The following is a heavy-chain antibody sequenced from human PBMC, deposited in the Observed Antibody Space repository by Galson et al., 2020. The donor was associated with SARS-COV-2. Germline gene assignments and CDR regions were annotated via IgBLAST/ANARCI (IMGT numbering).Heavy chain of an antibody. CDR3: ARSCSSTTCCQTDCMDV. J-gene: IGHJ6*02. CDR1: GYTFTGSY. V-gene: IGHV1-2*02. D-gene: IGHD2-2*01. CDR2: IHPNSGGT. Sequence: ASVKVSCQASGYTFTGSYLHWVRQATGQGLEWMGWIHPNSGGTNYAQKFQGRVTMTGDTSISTAYMELSSLISDDTAVYFCARSCSSTTCCQTDCMDVWGQGTTVTVSS.